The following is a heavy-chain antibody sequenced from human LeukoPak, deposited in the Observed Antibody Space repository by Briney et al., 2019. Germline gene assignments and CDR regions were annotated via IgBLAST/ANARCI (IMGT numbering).Heavy chain of an antibody. CDR2: INHSGST. V-gene: IGHV4-34*01. Sequence: SETLSLTCAVYGGSFSGYYWSWIRQPPGKGLEWIGEINHSGSTNYNPSLKSRVTIPVDTSKNQFSLKLSSVTAADTAVYYCARQSQRGYDFWSGYYSNWFDPWGQGTLVTVSS. D-gene: IGHD3-3*01. J-gene: IGHJ5*02. CDR1: GGSFSGYY. CDR3: ARQSQRGYDFWSGYYSNWFDP.